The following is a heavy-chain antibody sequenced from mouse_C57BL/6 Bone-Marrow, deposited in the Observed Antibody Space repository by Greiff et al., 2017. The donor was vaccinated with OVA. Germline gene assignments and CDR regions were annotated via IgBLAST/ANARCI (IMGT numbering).Heavy chain of an antibody. V-gene: IGHV1-64*01. CDR1: GYTFTSYW. CDR2: IHPNSGST. CDR3: VTILRPYFCF. Sequence: QVQLQQPGAELVKPGASVKLSCKASGYTFTSYWMHWVKQRPGQGLEWIGMIHPNSGSTNYNEKLKSKATLTVDKSSSTAYMQLSSLTSEDSAVYYCVTILRPYFCFWGQSTTLTVSS. D-gene: IGHD1-1*01. J-gene: IGHJ2*01.